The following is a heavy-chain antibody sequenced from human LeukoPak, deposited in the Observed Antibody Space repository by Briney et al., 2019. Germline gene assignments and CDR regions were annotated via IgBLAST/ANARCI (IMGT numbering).Heavy chain of an antibody. V-gene: IGHV1-2*02. Sequence: ASVKVSCKASGYTFTCYYMHWVRQAPGQGLEWMGWINPNSGGTNYAQKFQGRVTMTRDTSISTAYMELSRLRSDDTAVYYCAREPLQLWQGSLMDVWGKGTTVTVSS. CDR2: INPNSGGT. CDR3: AREPLQLWQGSLMDV. J-gene: IGHJ6*03. CDR1: GYTFTCYY. D-gene: IGHD5-18*01.